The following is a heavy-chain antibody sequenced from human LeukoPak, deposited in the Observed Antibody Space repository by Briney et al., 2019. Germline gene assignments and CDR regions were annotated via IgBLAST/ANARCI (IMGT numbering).Heavy chain of an antibody. D-gene: IGHD2-15*01. V-gene: IGHV4-4*07. CDR2: IFISGST. Sequence: SETLSLTCTVSGGSISSYQWNWIRQPAGKGLEWIGRIFISGSTNYNPSLKSRVTMSVDTSKNQFSLKLSSVTAADTAVYYCAREWDCSGGSCYSYFDYWGQGTLVTVSS. J-gene: IGHJ4*02. CDR3: AREWDCSGGSCYSYFDY. CDR1: GGSISSYQ.